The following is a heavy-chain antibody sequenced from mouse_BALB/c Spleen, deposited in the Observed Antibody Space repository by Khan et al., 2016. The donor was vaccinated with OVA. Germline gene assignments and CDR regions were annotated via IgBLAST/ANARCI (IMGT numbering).Heavy chain of an antibody. CDR1: GFSLANYG. J-gene: IGHJ4*01. D-gene: IGHD2-10*01. V-gene: IGHV2-6-1*01. Sequence: QVQLKESGPGLVAPSQSLSITCTISGFSLANYGVHWVRQPPGKGLEWLVLMWGDGSTSYNSALKSRLTISKDNSQSQVFLKMNSLQTDDTAMYFCARQPYYHYNVMDYWGQGTSVTVSS. CDR3: ARQPYYHYNVMDY. CDR2: MWGDGST.